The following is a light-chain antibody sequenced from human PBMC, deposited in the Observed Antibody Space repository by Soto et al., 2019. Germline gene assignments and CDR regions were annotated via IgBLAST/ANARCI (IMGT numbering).Light chain of an antibody. CDR3: QTFDNTRRGSV. V-gene: IGLV1-40*01. CDR2: ATD. CDR1: SSNIGADSH. J-gene: IGLJ2*01. Sequence: QSALTQPPSVSGAPGQRVIMSCTGTSSNIGADSHVHWYQQLPGAAPKLLISATDNRASGVPDRFSGSKSGASASLAVTGIQAEDEADYYCQTFDNTRRGSVFGGGTTLTVL.